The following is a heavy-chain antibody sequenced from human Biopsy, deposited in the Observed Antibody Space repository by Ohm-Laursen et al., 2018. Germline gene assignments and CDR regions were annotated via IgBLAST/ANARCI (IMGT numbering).Heavy chain of an antibody. CDR1: GYTLTELS. CDR3: ARGPHSGSHSCFDY. D-gene: IGHD1-26*01. Sequence: VKISCKVSGYTLTELSMHWVRQAPGQGLEWMGGIIPMFGTANYAQMFQGRATISADESTSTSYMELSSLTTEDTAIYYCARGPHSGSHSCFDYWGRGTLVTVSS. J-gene: IGHJ4*02. V-gene: IGHV1-69*13. CDR2: IIPMFGTA.